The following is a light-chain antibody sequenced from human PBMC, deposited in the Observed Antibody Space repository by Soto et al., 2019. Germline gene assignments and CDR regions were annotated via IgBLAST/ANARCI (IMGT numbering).Light chain of an antibody. V-gene: IGLV2-14*03. Sequence: QSVLTQPASVSGSPGQSITISCTGTSSDVGAYNFVSWHQQHPGKAPKLMIYNVYDRPSGISYRFSGSKSGNTASLTISGLQGDDEADYYCSAYTVSRTYVFGTGTKVTLL. J-gene: IGLJ1*01. CDR3: SAYTVSRTYV. CDR2: NVY. CDR1: SSDVGAYNF.